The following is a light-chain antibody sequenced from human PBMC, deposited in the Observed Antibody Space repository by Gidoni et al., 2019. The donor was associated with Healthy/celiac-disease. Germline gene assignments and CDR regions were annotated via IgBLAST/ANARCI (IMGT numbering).Light chain of an antibody. CDR2: QDS. CDR1: KLGDKY. CDR3: QAWDSSTAVV. J-gene: IGLJ2*01. V-gene: IGLV3-1*01. Sequence: SYELTQPPSVSVSPGQTASITCSGDKLGDKYACWYQQKPGQSPVLVIYQDSKRPSGIPERFSGSNSENTATLTISGTQAMDEADYYCQAWDSSTAVVFGGGTKLTVL.